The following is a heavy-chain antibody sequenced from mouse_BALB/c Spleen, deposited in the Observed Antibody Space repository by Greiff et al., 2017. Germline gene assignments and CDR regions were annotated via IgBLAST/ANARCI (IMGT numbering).Heavy chain of an antibody. CDR2: ISYSGST. CDR1: GDSITSGY. D-gene: IGHD2-4*01. CDR3: ASWGYDYDEAWFAY. V-gene: IGHV3-8*02. Sequence: VQLKESGPSLVKPSQTLSLTCSVTGDSITSGYWNWIRKFPGNKLEYMGYISYSGSTYYNPSLKSRISITRDTSKNQYYLQLNSVTTEDTATYYCASWGYDYDEAWFAYWGQGTLVTVSA. J-gene: IGHJ3*01.